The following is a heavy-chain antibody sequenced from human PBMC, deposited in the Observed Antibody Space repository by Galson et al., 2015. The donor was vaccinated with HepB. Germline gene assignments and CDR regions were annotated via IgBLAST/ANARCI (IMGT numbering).Heavy chain of an antibody. CDR3: ARLAGIPFDSDVYYGMDV. V-gene: IGHV4-59*01. D-gene: IGHD2-21*01. CDR1: GGSIRSYY. J-gene: IGHJ6*02. Sequence: ETLSLTCTVSGGSIRSYYWSWIRQPPGKGLEWIGYIYYSGSTNYNPSLKSRVTISVDTSKKQFSLKLNSVTAADTAVYYCARLAGIPFDSDVYYGMDVWGQGTTVTVSS. CDR2: IYYSGST.